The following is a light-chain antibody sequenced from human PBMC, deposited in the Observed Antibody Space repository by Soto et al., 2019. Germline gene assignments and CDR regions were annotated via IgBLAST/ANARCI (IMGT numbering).Light chain of an antibody. CDR2: GNS. Sequence: QSVLTQPPSVSGAPGQRVTTSCTGSSSNIGAGYDVHWYQQLPGTAPKLLIYGNSNRPSGVPDRFSGSKSGTSASLAITGLQAEDESDHYCQSYYSSLSGSVFGGGTKVTVL. CDR3: QSYYSSLSGSV. V-gene: IGLV1-40*01. J-gene: IGLJ2*01. CDR1: SSNIGAGYD.